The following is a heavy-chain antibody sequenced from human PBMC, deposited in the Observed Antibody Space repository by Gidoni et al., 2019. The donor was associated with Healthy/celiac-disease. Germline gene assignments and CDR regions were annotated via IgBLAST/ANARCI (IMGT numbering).Heavy chain of an antibody. CDR3: AKDKLAMVRGAVPFDY. CDR2: IRWDGGST. Sequence: EVQLVESGGVVVQPGGSLRLSWAASGLTFDGYPRHWVRQAPGKGLEWVSLIRWDGGSTYYADSVKGRFTISRDNSKNSLYLQMNSLRTEDTALYYCAKDKLAMVRGAVPFDYWGQGTLVTVSS. CDR1: GLTFDGYP. J-gene: IGHJ4*02. D-gene: IGHD3-10*01. V-gene: IGHV3-43*01.